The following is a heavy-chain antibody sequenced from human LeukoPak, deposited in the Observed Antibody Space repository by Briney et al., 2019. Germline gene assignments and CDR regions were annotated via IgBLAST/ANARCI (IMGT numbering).Heavy chain of an antibody. V-gene: IGHV1-18*01. D-gene: IGHD1-26*01. Sequence: ASVTVSFKASGYTFTIYGISWVRQAPGQGLEWMGWISAYNGNTNYAQKLQGRVTMTTDTSTSTAYMELRSLRSDDTAVYYCARDVVGGSYFVFDYWGQGTLVTVSS. CDR3: ARDVVGGSYFVFDY. CDR1: GYTFTIYG. CDR2: ISAYNGNT. J-gene: IGHJ4*02.